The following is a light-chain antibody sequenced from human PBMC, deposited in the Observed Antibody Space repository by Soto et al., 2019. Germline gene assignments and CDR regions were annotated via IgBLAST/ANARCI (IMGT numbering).Light chain of an antibody. CDR2: EVS. CDR3: CSYASGGTWV. CDR1: SSDVVGYNL. V-gene: IGLV2-23*02. J-gene: IGLJ3*02. Sequence: QSALTQPASVSGSPGQSITISCTGTSSDVVGYNLVSWYQQYPGEAPKLIFYEVSKRPSGLSSRFSGSKSGNTASLTISGLQADDEADYYCCSYASGGTWVFGGGTKLTVL.